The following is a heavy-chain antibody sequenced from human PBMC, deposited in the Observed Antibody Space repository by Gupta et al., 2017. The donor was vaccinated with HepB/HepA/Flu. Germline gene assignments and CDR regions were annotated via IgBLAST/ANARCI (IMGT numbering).Heavy chain of an antibody. J-gene: IGHJ6*03. Sequence: QLQLQESGPGLAKPSETLSLTCTVSGGSINSTSYYWGWIRQPPGKGLEWIGSIYYSGNTYYNPSLKSRVIISVDTPKNQFSLKLSSVTAADTAVYYCARQSDRDRDDVWKDYMDVWGKGTTVTVSS. CDR1: GGSINSTSYY. CDR2: IYYSGNT. D-gene: IGHD3-3*01. V-gene: IGHV4-39*01. CDR3: ARQSDRDRDDVWKDYMDV.